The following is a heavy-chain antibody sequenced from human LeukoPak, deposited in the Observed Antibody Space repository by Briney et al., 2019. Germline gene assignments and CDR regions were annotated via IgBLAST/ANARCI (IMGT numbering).Heavy chain of an antibody. CDR1: GFTFSSYG. CDR2: IRYDGSNK. V-gene: IGHV3-30*02. CDR3: AKDRWIAVTRALDY. D-gene: IGHD6-19*01. J-gene: IGHJ4*02. Sequence: PGGSLRLSCAASGFTFSSYGIHWVRQAPGKGLEWVAFIRYDGSNKYYADSVKGRFTISRDNSKNTLYLQMNSLRAEDTAVYYCAKDRWIAVTRALDYWGQGTLVTVSS.